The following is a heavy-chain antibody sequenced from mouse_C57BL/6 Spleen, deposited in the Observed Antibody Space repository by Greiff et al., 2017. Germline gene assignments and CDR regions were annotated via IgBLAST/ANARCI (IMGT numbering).Heavy chain of an antibody. CDR1: GYTFTSYW. CDR3: SLIRGPLDWYFDV. V-gene: IGHV1-53*01. Sequence: VQLQQPGTELVKPGASVKLSCKASGYTFTSYWMPWVKQRPGQGLEWIGNINPSNGGTNYNEKFKSKATRTVDKSSSTAYMPLSSLTSEDSAVYLCSLIRGPLDWYFDVWGTGTTVTVSS. D-gene: IGHD3-2*02. CDR2: INPSNGGT. J-gene: IGHJ1*03.